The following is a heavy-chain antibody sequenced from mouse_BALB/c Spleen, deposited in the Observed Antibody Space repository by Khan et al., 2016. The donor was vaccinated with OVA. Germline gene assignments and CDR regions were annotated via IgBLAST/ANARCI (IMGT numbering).Heavy chain of an antibody. CDR3: ARIHYGSSLDY. Sequence: DVKLQESGPELVKPGASVKMSCKASGYTFTSYVMHWVKQKPGQGLEWIGYINFYNDGTKYNEKFKGKATLTSDKASSTAYMELSSLTSEDSAVYYCARIHYGSSLDYWGQGTTLTVSS. CDR2: INFYNDGT. J-gene: IGHJ2*01. D-gene: IGHD1-1*01. CDR1: GYTFTSYV. V-gene: IGHV1S136*01.